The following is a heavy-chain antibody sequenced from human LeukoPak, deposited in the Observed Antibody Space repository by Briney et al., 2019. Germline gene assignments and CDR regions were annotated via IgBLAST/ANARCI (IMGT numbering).Heavy chain of an antibody. D-gene: IGHD5-18*01. J-gene: IGHJ4*02. Sequence: PGGSLRLSCEASGFTFDSHAMYWVRQAPGKGLEWVAGIFGSGGSPHYADPVKGRFTISRDNSRNTGYLQINSQRAEDTAVYYCGKTTVGYSSGQKPAWPVDYWGQGTLVTVSS. CDR2: IFGSGGSP. CDR1: GFTFDSHA. CDR3: GKTTVGYSSGQKPAWPVDY. V-gene: IGHV3-23*01.